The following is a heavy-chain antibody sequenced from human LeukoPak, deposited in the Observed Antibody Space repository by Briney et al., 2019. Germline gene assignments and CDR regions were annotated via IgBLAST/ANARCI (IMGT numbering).Heavy chain of an antibody. Sequence: SGPTLVNPTQTLTLTCTFSGFSLSTRGVGVGWIRQPPGKALEWLALIYWNDDKRINSALKTRLTITKDTSQIQVVLRMTNMDPVDTATYYCAHPLEVQWLVAFDNWGQGTLVTVSS. V-gene: IGHV2-5*01. CDR3: AHPLEVQWLVAFDN. J-gene: IGHJ4*02. D-gene: IGHD5-12*01. CDR2: IYWNDDK. CDR1: GFSLSTRGVG.